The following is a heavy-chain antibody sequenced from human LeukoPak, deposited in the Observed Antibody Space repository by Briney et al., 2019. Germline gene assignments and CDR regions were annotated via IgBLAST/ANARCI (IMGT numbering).Heavy chain of an antibody. CDR3: ARDQGSYGSGSYLGY. J-gene: IGHJ4*02. V-gene: IGHV4-4*07. D-gene: IGHD3-10*01. CDR2: IYTSGST. Sequence: SETLTLTCTVSGGSISSYYWSWIRQPAGKGLEWIGRIYTSGSTNYNPSLKSRVTMSVDTSKNQFSLKLSSVTAADTAVYYCARDQGSYGSGSYLGYWGQGTLVTVSS. CDR1: GGSISSYY.